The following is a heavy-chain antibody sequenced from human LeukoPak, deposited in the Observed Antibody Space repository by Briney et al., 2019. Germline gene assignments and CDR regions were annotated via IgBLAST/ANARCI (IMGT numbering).Heavy chain of an antibody. CDR1: GFTFSSYW. CDR3: ARGSRFGVVERDAFDI. J-gene: IGHJ3*02. Sequence: GGSLRLSCAASGFTFSSYWMTWVRHLPGKGLEWVAKIKQDGSEKYYVDSVKGRFTISRDNAKNSLYLQMNSLRAEDTAVYYCARGSRFGVVERDAFDIWGQGTMVTVSS. CDR2: IKQDGSEK. D-gene: IGHD3-3*01. V-gene: IGHV3-7*01.